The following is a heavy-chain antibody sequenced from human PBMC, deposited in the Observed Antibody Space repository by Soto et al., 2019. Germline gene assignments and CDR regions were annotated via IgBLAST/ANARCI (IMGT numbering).Heavy chain of an antibody. D-gene: IGHD5-12*01. CDR1: GDSVSSNTAS. CDR2: TYFRSKWYN. Sequence: PSQTLSLTCAISGDSVSSNTASWNWIRQSPSRGLEWLGRTYFRSKWYNDYAVSGKSRIIINPDTSNNQFSLQLNSVTPEDTAVYFCAKGDNLGPKTGYAFDPWGQGIMVTVSS. J-gene: IGHJ5*02. CDR3: AKGDNLGPKTGYAFDP. V-gene: IGHV6-1*01.